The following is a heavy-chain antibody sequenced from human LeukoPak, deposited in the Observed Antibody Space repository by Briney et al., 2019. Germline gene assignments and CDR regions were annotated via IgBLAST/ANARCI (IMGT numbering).Heavy chain of an antibody. Sequence: QPGGSLRLSCAASGFTFSTYAMNWVRQAPGKGLEWVSVISGSGGSTYTADSVKGRFTISRNNSKNTLYLQMNSLRAEDTAIYYCAKIPHSSYYYDSSGYLDYWGQGTLVSVSS. D-gene: IGHD3-22*01. V-gene: IGHV3-23*01. J-gene: IGHJ4*02. CDR2: ISGSGGST. CDR1: GFTFSTYA. CDR3: AKIPHSSYYYDSSGYLDY.